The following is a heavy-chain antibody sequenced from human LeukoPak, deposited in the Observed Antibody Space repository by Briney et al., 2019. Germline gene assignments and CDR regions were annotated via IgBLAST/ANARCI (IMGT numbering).Heavy chain of an antibody. V-gene: IGHV1-18*01. Sequence: ASVKVSCKASGYTFTSYGISWVRQAPGQGLEWMGWISAYNGNTNYAQKLQGRVTMTTDTSTSTAYMELRSRRSDDTAVYYCARGPFEWELRVFPQGHYFDYWGQGTLVTVSS. CDR1: GYTFTSYG. J-gene: IGHJ4*02. CDR2: ISAYNGNT. CDR3: ARGPFEWELRVFPQGHYFDY. D-gene: IGHD1-26*01.